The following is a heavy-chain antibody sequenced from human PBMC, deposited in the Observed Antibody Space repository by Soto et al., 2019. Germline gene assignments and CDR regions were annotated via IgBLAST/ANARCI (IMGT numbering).Heavy chain of an antibody. CDR2: IYYSGST. CDR3: ARAPPFWRGRFGEFPYGMDV. V-gene: IGHV4-30-4*01. Sequence: QVQLQESGPGLVKPSQTLSLTCTVSGGSISSGDYYWSWIRQPPGKGLEWIGYIYYSGSTYYNPSLKSRVTISVDTSKNQFSLKLSSVTAADTAVYYCARAPPFWRGRFGEFPYGMDVWGQGTTVTVSS. D-gene: IGHD3-10*01. J-gene: IGHJ6*02. CDR1: GGSISSGDYY.